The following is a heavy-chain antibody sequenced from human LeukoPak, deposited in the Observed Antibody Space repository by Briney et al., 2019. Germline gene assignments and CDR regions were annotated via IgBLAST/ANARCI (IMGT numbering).Heavy chain of an antibody. CDR3: ARLPSGDY. Sequence: PGGSLRLSCAASGFTVSSTYMSWVRQAPGKGLEWVSVIYSGGNTYYADAVKGRFTISRDSSKNALYLQINSLRAEDTAVYYCARLPSGDYWGQGTLVTVPS. J-gene: IGHJ4*02. CDR2: IYSGGNT. CDR1: GFTVSSTY. D-gene: IGHD3-10*01. V-gene: IGHV3-66*04.